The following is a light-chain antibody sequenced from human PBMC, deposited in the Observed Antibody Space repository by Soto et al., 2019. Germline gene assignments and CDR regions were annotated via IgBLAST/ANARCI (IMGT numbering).Light chain of an antibody. CDR2: WAS. J-gene: IGKJ4*01. CDR3: QQYYHTPFT. Sequence: DIMMTQSPNSLSVSLGERATINCNSSQTLLYTSNNKTYLAWYQQKPGQPPKVLIYWASTRESGVPDRFSGSGSGTDFALSISSLQAEDVAIYYCQQYYHTPFTFGGGTKVDIK. CDR1: QTLLYTSNNKTY. V-gene: IGKV4-1*01.